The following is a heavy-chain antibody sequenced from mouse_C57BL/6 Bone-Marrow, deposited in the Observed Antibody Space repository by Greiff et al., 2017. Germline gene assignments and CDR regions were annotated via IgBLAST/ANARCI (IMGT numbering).Heavy chain of an antibody. CDR3: TAWGLLGDAMDD. J-gene: IGHJ4*01. CDR1: GFNIKDDY. CDR2: IDPENGDT. V-gene: IGHV14-4*01. D-gene: IGHD2-3*01. Sequence: EVKLMESGAELVRPGASVKLSCTASGFNIKDDYMHWVKQRPEQGLEWIGWIDPENGDTEYASKFQGKATITADTSSNTAYLQLSSLTSEDSAVYYCTAWGLLGDAMDDWGQGTSVTVSS.